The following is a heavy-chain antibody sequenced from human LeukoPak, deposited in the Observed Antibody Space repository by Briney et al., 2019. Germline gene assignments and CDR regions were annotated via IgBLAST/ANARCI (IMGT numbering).Heavy chain of an antibody. Sequence: GGPLRLSCSASGFTFSNYTIRWVRQAPGKGLEFVSAITDNGGNTYYADSVKGRFIISRDNSKNTVYLQVSRLRDGVRAGYECVSVRGDFGCSGLVYWGGGTLVTVSS. CDR1: GFTFSNYT. D-gene: IGHD3-9*01. J-gene: IGHJ4*02. V-gene: IGHV3-64D*06. CDR3: VSVRGDFGCSGLVY. CDR2: ITDNGGNT.